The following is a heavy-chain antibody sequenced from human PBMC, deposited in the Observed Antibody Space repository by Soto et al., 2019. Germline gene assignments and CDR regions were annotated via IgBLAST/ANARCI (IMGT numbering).Heavy chain of an antibody. CDR2: VIPISGQT. D-gene: IGHD1-26*01. CDR1: GGTLSSYV. V-gene: IGHV1-69*13. CDR3: ARIGGVGAPPGADF. Sequence: SVKVSCKASGGTLSSYVISWLRQAPGQGLEWMEGVIPISGQTYYAQTFQGRVTITADDSTRTAYMELRSLTSDDTAVYFCARIGGVGAPPGADFWGQGTLVTVSS. J-gene: IGHJ4*02.